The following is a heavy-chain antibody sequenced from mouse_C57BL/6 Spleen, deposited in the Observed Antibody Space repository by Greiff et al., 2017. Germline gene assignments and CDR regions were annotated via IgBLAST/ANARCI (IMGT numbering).Heavy chain of an antibody. CDR2: INPGSGGT. CDR1: GYAFTNYL. Sequence: QVQLQQSGAELVRPGTSVKVSCKASGYAFTNYLIEWVKQRPGQGLEWMGVINPGSGGTNYNEKVKGKATLTADKSYSTAYMQLSSLNSEDSAVYFCARGIITTVVATGYFDYWGQGTTLTVSS. CDR3: ARGIITTVVATGYFDY. V-gene: IGHV1-54*01. D-gene: IGHD1-1*01. J-gene: IGHJ2*01.